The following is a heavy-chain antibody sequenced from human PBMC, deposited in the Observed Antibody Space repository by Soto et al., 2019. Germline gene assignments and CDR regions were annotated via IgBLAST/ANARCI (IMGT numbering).Heavy chain of an antibody. J-gene: IGHJ4*02. Sequence: EVQLLESGGGLVQPGGSLRLSCAASGFTFSNDAMNWLRQAPGKGLEWVSSISGCGGGTYYADSVKGRFTIARDNSKNTLFLQMNSLRAEDTAVFYCAKDGETNRVGNVFDYWGQGTLVTVSS. V-gene: IGHV3-23*01. D-gene: IGHD2-8*01. CDR1: GFTFSNDA. CDR3: AKDGETNRVGNVFDY. CDR2: ISGCGGGT.